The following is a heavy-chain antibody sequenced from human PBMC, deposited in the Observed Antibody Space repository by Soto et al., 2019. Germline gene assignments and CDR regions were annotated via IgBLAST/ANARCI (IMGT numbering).Heavy chain of an antibody. CDR3: AHSPWGAAPDY. Sequence: QITLKESGPTLVKPTQTLTLTCTVSGFSVSARGVGVGWIRQPPGKAREWLGIIYWNDDKRYSPSLKSRLTITKDTSKNQVILTMTNMDPVDTATYYCAHSPWGAAPDYWGQGTLVTVSS. D-gene: IGHD3-16*01. V-gene: IGHV2-5*01. CDR2: IYWNDDK. J-gene: IGHJ4*02. CDR1: GFSVSARGVG.